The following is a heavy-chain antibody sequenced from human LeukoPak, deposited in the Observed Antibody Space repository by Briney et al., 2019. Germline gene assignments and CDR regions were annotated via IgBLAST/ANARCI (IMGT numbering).Heavy chain of an antibody. CDR1: GFTFSSYE. CDR3: ARDAMVRGVIPHFDY. D-gene: IGHD3-10*01. V-gene: IGHV3-48*03. CDR2: ISSSGSTI. Sequence: GGPLRLSCAASGFTFSSYEMNWVRQAPGKGLEWVSYISSSGSTIYYADSVKGRFTISRDNAKNSLYLQMNSLRAEDTAVYYCARDAMVRGVIPHFDYWGQGTLVTVSS. J-gene: IGHJ4*02.